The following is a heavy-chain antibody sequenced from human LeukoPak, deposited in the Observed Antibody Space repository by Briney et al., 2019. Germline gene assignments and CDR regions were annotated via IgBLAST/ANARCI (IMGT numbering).Heavy chain of an antibody. CDR3: ARARGVGRYYYYYMDV. V-gene: IGHV3-30*01. J-gene: IGHJ6*03. D-gene: IGHD3-10*01. CDR1: GFTFSSYA. Sequence: PGRSLRLSCAASGFTFSSYAIHWVRQAPGKGLEWVAVISYDGSNKYYADSVKGRFTISRDNSKNTLYLQMNSLRAEDTAVYYCARARGVGRYYYYYMDVWGKGTTVTVSS. CDR2: ISYDGSNK.